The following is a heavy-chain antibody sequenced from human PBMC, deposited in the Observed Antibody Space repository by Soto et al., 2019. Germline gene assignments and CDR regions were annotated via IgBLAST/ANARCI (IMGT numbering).Heavy chain of an antibody. CDR1: GFTVTNKY. Sequence: EVQLVESGGGLIQPGGSLRLSCAASGFTVTNKYMTWVRQAPGKGLEWVSVIYSGGSTSYAGSVKGRFTIPRDNSKNIPYLQRHSLRAEETAVYYCARVDYGDYGWDFDLWGRGTLVTVSS. J-gene: IGHJ2*01. V-gene: IGHV3-53*01. CDR3: ARVDYGDYGWDFDL. CDR2: IYSGGST. D-gene: IGHD4-17*01.